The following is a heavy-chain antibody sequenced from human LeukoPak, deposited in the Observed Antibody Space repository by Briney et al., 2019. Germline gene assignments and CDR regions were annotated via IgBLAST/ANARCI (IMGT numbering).Heavy chain of an antibody. J-gene: IGHJ6*03. V-gene: IGHV3-7*01. D-gene: IGHD2-15*01. CDR3: ARGRGGGNYFYYMDV. CDR1: GFTFSSYW. CDR2: IKQDGSEK. Sequence: GGSLRLSCAASGFTFSSYWMSWVRQAPGKGLEWVANIKQDGSEKYYVDSVKGRFTISRDNAKNSLYLQMNSLRAEDTAVYYCARGRGGGNYFYYMDVWGKGTTVTVSS.